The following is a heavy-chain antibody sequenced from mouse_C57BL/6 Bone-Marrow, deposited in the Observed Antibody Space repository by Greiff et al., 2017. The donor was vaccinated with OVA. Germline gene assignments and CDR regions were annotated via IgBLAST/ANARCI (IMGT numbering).Heavy chain of an antibody. CDR3: TRWGDYEPY. CDR1: GYTFTDYE. Sequence: QVQLKESGAELVRPGASVTLSCKASGYTFTDYEMHWVKQTPVHGLEWIGAIDPETGGTAYNQKFKGKAILTADKSSSTAYMELRSLTSEDSAVYYCTRWGDYEPYWGQGTLVTVSA. CDR2: IDPETGGT. J-gene: IGHJ3*01. V-gene: IGHV1-15*01. D-gene: IGHD2-4*01.